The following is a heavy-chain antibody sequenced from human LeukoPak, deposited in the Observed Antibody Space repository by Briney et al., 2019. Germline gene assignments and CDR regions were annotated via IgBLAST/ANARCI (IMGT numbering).Heavy chain of an antibody. CDR3: ARSSRGSGSYDYFDY. CDR1: GFTFSSYG. CDR2: IWYDGSNK. Sequence: PGGSLRLSCAASGFTFSSYGMPWVRQAPGKGLEWVAVIWYDGSNKYYADSVKGRFTISRDNSKNTLYLQMNSLRAEDTAVYYCARSSRGSGSYDYFDYWGQGTLVTVSS. V-gene: IGHV3-33*01. J-gene: IGHJ4*02. D-gene: IGHD3-10*01.